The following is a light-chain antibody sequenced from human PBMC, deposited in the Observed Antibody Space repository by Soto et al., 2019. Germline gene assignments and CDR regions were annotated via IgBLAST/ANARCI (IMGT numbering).Light chain of an antibody. J-gene: IGKJ1*01. CDR3: QQYYSYRT. V-gene: IGKV1-5*01. CDR2: DAS. Sequence: DIQITQSPSTLSASVGDRVTITCRASQSVSSWLAWYQQKPGKAPKLLIYDASSLESGVPSRFSGSGSGTEFTLTISSLQPDDFATYYCQQYYSYRTFGQGTKVEIK. CDR1: QSVSSW.